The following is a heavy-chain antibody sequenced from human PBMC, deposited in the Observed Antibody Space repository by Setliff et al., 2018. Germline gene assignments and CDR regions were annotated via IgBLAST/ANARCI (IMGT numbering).Heavy chain of an antibody. Sequence: LSLTCTVSGASVTSFDYYWSWIRQPPGKGLEYIGHISHGVSTSYNSSLKSRVTMSVDTSKNQFFLKLSSVTAADTAVYYCVRGFTIFGVVKLERWFDPWGQGTLVTVS. CDR1: GASVTSFDYY. CDR3: VRGFTIFGVVKLERWFDP. V-gene: IGHV4-30-4*01. J-gene: IGHJ5*02. CDR2: ISHGVST. D-gene: IGHD3-3*01.